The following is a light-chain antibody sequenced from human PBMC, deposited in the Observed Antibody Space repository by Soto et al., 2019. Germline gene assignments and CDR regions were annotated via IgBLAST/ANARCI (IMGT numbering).Light chain of an antibody. CDR3: CSYAGSSTYV. CDR1: SSDVGSYNL. Sequence: QSALTQSASVSGSPGQSITISCTGTSSDVGSYNLVSWYQQHPGKAPKLMIYEVSKRPSGVSNRFSGSKSGNTASLTISGLQAEDEADYYCCSYAGSSTYVFGTVTKLTVL. V-gene: IGLV2-23*02. CDR2: EVS. J-gene: IGLJ1*01.